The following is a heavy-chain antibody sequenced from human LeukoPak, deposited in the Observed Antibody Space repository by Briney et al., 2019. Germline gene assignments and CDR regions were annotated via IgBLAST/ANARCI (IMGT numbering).Heavy chain of an antibody. D-gene: IGHD2-8*01. V-gene: IGHV3-48*01. Sequence: PGGSLRLSCAASGFTFDDYGMNWVRQAPGKGLEWVSYISASNSTIYYADSVKGRFTISRDDAEDSLYLQMNSLRAEDTAVYYCARAHHKLILMMYAGPGDYWGQGTLVTVSS. CDR3: ARAHHKLILMMYAGPGDY. CDR1: GFTFDDYG. J-gene: IGHJ4*02. CDR2: ISASNSTI.